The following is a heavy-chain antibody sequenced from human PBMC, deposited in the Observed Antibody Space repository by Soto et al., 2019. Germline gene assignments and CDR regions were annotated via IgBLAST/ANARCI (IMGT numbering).Heavy chain of an antibody. J-gene: IGHJ6*02. V-gene: IGHV4-31*03. CDR1: GGSISSGGYY. CDR3: ARGMTTVTYYYYGMDV. CDR2: IYYSGST. D-gene: IGHD4-17*01. Sequence: QVQLQESGPGLVKPSQTLSLTCTVSGGSISSGGYYWSWIRQHPGKGLEWIGYIYYSGSTYYNPSLNSRVTISVDTSKNQFSLKLSSVTAADTAVYYCARGMTTVTYYYYGMDVWGQGTTVTVSS.